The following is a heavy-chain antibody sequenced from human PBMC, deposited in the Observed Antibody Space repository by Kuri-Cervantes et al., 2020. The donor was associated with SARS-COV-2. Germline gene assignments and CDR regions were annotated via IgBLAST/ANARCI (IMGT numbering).Heavy chain of an antibody. Sequence: LSLTCAASGFTFSNAWMSWVRQAPGKGLEWVGRIKSKTDGGTTDYAAPVKGRFTISRDDSKNTLYLQMNSLKTEDTAVYYCTTDRLFYDFWSGYYTPYYYYGMDVWGQGTTVTVSS. CDR2: IKSKTDGGTT. CDR3: TTDRLFYDFWSGYYTPYYYYGMDV. J-gene: IGHJ6*02. V-gene: IGHV3-15*01. CDR1: GFTFSNAW. D-gene: IGHD3-3*01.